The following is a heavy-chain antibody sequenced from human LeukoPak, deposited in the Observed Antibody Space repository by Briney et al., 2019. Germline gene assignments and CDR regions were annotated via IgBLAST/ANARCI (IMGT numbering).Heavy chain of an antibody. CDR3: ATERDWVFDY. V-gene: IGHV3-23*01. CDR2: ITGSGGST. Sequence: GGSLRLSCAASGFTFSSYAMSWVRQAPGKGLEWVSAITGSGGSTYYADSVKGRFTISRDNSKNTLYVQMNSLRAEDTAVYYCATERDWVFDYWGQGTLVTVSS. J-gene: IGHJ4*02. CDR1: GFTFSSYA. D-gene: IGHD3/OR15-3a*01.